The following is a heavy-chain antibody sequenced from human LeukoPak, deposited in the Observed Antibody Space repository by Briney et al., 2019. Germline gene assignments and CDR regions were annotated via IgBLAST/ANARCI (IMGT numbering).Heavy chain of an antibody. CDR2: IYYSGST. Sequence: SETLSLTFTVSGGSISSSSYYWGWIRQPPGKGLEWIGSIYYSGSTYYNPSLKSRVTISVDTSRNQFSLKLSSVTAADTAVYYCARGYSGYDIAFDIWGQGTMVTVSS. CDR3: ARGYSGYDIAFDI. J-gene: IGHJ3*02. V-gene: IGHV4-39*07. D-gene: IGHD5-12*01. CDR1: GGSISSSSYY.